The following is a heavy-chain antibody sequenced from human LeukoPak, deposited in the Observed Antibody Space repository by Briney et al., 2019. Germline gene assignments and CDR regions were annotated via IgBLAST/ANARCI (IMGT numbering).Heavy chain of an antibody. Sequence: GSSVKVSCKASGGTFSSYAISWVRQAPGQGLEWMGRIIPILGIANYAQKFQGRVTITADKSTSTAYMELSSLRSEDTAVYYCARDRSGATAGLYYYYGMDVWGQGTTVTVSS. V-gene: IGHV1-69*04. CDR1: GGTFSSYA. D-gene: IGHD1-26*01. J-gene: IGHJ6*02. CDR3: ARDRSGATAGLYYYYGMDV. CDR2: IIPILGIA.